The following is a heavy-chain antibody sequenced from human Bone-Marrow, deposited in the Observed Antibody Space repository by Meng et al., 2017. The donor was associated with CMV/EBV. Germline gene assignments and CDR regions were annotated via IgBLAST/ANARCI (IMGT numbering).Heavy chain of an antibody. V-gene: IGHV4-34*01. CDR2: INHSGST. D-gene: IGHD2-2*01. J-gene: IGHJ3*02. Sequence: SETLSLTCAVYGGSFSNYYWSWIRQPPGKGLEWIGEINHSGSTNYNPSLKSRVTISVDTSKNQFSLKLSSVTAADTAVYYCARDGGYCSSTSCYDNDAFDIWGQGTMVTVSS. CDR1: GGSFSNYY. CDR3: ARDGGYCSSTSCYDNDAFDI.